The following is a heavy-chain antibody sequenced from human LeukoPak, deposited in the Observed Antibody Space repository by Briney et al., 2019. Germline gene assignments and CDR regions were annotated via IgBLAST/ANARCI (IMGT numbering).Heavy chain of an antibody. CDR1: GFTFSSYD. CDR3: AKDPRYYYGSGDY. J-gene: IGHJ4*02. CDR2: IRYDGGNK. Sequence: PGGSLRLSRAASGFTFSSYDMHWVRQAPGKGLEWVAFIRYDGGNKYYADSVKGRFTISRDNSKNTLYLQMNSLRPEDTAVYYCAKDPRYYYGSGDYWGQGTLVTVSS. D-gene: IGHD3-10*01. V-gene: IGHV3-30*02.